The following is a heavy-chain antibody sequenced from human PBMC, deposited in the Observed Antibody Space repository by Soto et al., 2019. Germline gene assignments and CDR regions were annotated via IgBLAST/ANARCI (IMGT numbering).Heavy chain of an antibody. V-gene: IGHV1-8*01. CDR3: ARGYSGRKGYYYYYMDV. Sequence: GASVKVSCKASGYTFTSYDINWVRQATGQGLEWMGWMNPNSGNTGYAQKFQGRVTMTRNTSISTAYMELSSLRSEDTAVYYCARGYSGRKGYYYYYMDVWGQGTTVTVSS. D-gene: IGHD3-10*01. CDR1: GYTFTSYD. CDR2: MNPNSGNT. J-gene: IGHJ6*03.